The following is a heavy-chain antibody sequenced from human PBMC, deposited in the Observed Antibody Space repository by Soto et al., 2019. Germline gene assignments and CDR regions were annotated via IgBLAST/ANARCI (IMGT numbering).Heavy chain of an antibody. V-gene: IGHV3-23*01. D-gene: IGHD7-27*01. CDR2: ISGSGSST. CDR1: GFTFSSYT. Sequence: EVQLLESGGGLVEPGGSRRLSCAASGFTFSSYTMSWVRQAPGKGLEWVSTISGSGSSTYSADSVKGRFTISRDNSKNTLYLQMNSLRDKDTAIYYCAKAWGIDYWGQGTLVTVSS. CDR3: AKAWGIDY. J-gene: IGHJ4*02.